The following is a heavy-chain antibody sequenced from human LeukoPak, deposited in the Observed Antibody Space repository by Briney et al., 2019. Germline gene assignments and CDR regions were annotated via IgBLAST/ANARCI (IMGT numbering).Heavy chain of an antibody. V-gene: IGHV3-23*01. CDR2: ISGNAVST. CDR3: ASMPSTEIYYFYYMDV. D-gene: IGHD2-2*01. J-gene: IGHJ6*03. Sequence: GGSLRLSCADSRFTFSSYTMYWVRQAPRKGLEWVSGISGNAVSTYSADSVKGRFTISRDNSKNTLYLHMDRLGTEDTAVYYCASMPSTEIYYFYYMDVWGKGTTVTDSS. CDR1: RFTFSSYT.